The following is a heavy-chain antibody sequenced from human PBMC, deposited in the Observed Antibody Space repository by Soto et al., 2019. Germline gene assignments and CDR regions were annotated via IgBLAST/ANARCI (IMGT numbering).Heavy chain of an antibody. Sequence: QVQLQESGPGLVKPSETLSLTCTVSGGSISSYYWSWIRQPPGKGLEWIGYIYYSVSTNYNPSLKSRVTISVDTSKNQFSLKLSSVTAADTAVYYCARVRGIAARHFDYWGQGTLVTVSS. CDR3: ARVRGIAARHFDY. CDR2: IYYSVST. CDR1: GGSISSYY. V-gene: IGHV4-59*01. J-gene: IGHJ4*02. D-gene: IGHD6-6*01.